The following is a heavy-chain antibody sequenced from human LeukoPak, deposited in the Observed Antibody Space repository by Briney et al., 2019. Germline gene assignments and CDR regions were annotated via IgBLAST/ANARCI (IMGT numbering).Heavy chain of an antibody. CDR3: AKSPIPFYYYDSSGYSDY. D-gene: IGHD3-22*01. V-gene: IGHV3-23*01. J-gene: IGHJ4*02. CDR2: ISGSGGST. CDR1: GFTLSSYA. Sequence: GGSLRLSCAASGFTLSSYAMSWVRQAPGKGLEWVSAISGSGGSTYYADSVKGRFTISRDNSKNTLYLQMNSLRAEDTAVYYCAKSPIPFYYYDSSGYSDYWGQGTLVAVSS.